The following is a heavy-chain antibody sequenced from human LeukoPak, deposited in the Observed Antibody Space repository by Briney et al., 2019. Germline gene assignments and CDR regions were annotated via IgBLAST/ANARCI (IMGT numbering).Heavy chain of an antibody. D-gene: IGHD1-26*01. Sequence: GRSLRLSCAASGFTFSSYGMHWVRQAPGKGLEWVAVIWYDGSNKYYADSVKGRFTISGDNSKNTLYLQMNSLRAEDTAVYYCAKDQGGSSPFDYWGQGTLVTVSS. CDR1: GFTFSSYG. CDR3: AKDQGGSSPFDY. J-gene: IGHJ4*02. V-gene: IGHV3-33*06. CDR2: IWYDGSNK.